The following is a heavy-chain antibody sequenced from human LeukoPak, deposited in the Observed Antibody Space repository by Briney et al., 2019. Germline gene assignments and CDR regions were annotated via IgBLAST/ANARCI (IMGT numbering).Heavy chain of an antibody. Sequence: SQTLSLTCTVSGGSISSGDYYWSWIRQPPGKGLEWIVYIYYSGSTYYNPSLKSRVTISVDTSKNQFSLKLSSVTAADTAVYYCAREGRYFGYYYYYGMDVWGQGTTVTVSS. CDR3: AREGRYFGYYYYYGMDV. CDR2: IYYSGST. V-gene: IGHV4-30-4*01. J-gene: IGHJ6*02. CDR1: GGSISSGDYY. D-gene: IGHD3-9*01.